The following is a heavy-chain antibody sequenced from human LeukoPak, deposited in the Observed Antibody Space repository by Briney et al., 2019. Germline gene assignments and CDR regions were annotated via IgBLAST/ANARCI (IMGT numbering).Heavy chain of an antibody. V-gene: IGHV1-2*02. D-gene: IGHD3-3*01. CDR1: RCTYTRML. CDR3: ATTIFGVKYGFDI. J-gene: IGHJ3*02. Sequence: ASVTDSFMSSRCTYTRMLFNGVGPAPGQGLEWMGWINPNSGGANYAQTFQGRVTMTRDTSISTAYMELSRLRSDDTAVYYCATTIFGVKYGFDIWGQGTIVTVSS. CDR2: INPNSGGA.